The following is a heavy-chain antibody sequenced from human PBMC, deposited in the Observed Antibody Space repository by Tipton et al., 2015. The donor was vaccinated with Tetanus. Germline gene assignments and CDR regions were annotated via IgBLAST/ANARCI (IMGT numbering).Heavy chain of an antibody. J-gene: IGHJ4*02. CDR2: IYYSGSA. Sequence: TLSLTCSVSGGSINSTDDYWSWVRQAPGKGLEWIGYIYYSGSAYYNPSLRSRLTMSFKMSKNQFSLRLTSVTAADTAVYYCVRGRGLGAHSYGFEYWGQGALVTVSS. CDR1: GGSINSTDDY. D-gene: IGHD3-16*01. CDR3: VRGRGLGAHSYGFEY. V-gene: IGHV4-30-4*01.